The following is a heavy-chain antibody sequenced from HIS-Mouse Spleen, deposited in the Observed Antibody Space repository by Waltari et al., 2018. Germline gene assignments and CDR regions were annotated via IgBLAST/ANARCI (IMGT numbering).Heavy chain of an antibody. CDR1: GYTFTSYD. D-gene: IGHD6-19*01. V-gene: IGHV1-8*01. J-gene: IGHJ1*01. Sequence: QVQLVQSGAEVKKPGASVKVSCKASGYTFTSYDINWVRQATGQGLEWMGWMNPNRWNTGCAQKFQGRVTMTRNTSISTAYMGLSSRRAEDTAVYYCARGPQGAVAGTEYFQHWGQGTLVTVSS. CDR3: ARGPQGAVAGTEYFQH. CDR2: MNPNRWNT.